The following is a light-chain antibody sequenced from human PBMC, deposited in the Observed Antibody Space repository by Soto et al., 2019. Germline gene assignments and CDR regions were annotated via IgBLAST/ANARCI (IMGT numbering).Light chain of an antibody. CDR3: ISYTVSTSYV. CDR2: SVS. J-gene: IGLJ1*01. V-gene: IGLV2-14*01. Sequence: QSALTQPASVSGSPGQSSTISCSGSSSDIGAYNHVAGFQQFPGKTPKLVIYSVSDRPSGVSYRFSGSKSGNTASLTISGLQADDEADYYCISYTVSTSYVFGTGTKLTVL. CDR1: SSDIGAYNH.